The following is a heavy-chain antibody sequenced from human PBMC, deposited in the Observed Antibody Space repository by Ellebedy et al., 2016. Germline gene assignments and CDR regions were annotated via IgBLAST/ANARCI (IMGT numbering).Heavy chain of an antibody. CDR2: ISSSGDGT. CDR1: GFIFSNYA. D-gene: IGHD5-24*01. CDR3: AKVTVATIRSASIDY. V-gene: IGHV3-23*01. Sequence: GGSLRLXXAASGFIFSNYAMSWVRRSPGRGLEWVSTISSSGDGTNDADSVKGRFTISRDNSKNTLYLQMNSLRAEDTAVYYCAKVTVATIRSASIDYWGQGTLVTVSS. J-gene: IGHJ4*02.